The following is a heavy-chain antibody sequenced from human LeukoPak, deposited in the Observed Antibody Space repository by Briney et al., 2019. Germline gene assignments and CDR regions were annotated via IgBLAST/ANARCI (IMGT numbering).Heavy chain of an antibody. J-gene: IGHJ4*02. Sequence: SETLSLTCTVSGVSVSSYYWSWIRQPPGKGLEWIGYINPSGTTGYNPPLKSRVTISVDTSKNQFSLRLISVTTADTAVYYCARIVGHFDFWGPGTLVTVSS. CDR3: ARIVGHFDF. V-gene: IGHV4-59*02. CDR2: INPSGTT. D-gene: IGHD1-26*01. CDR1: GVSVSSYY.